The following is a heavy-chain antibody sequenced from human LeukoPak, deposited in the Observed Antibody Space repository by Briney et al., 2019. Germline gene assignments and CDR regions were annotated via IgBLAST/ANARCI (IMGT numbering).Heavy chain of an antibody. J-gene: IGHJ3*02. D-gene: IGHD1-26*01. CDR2: ISWNGINT. CDR1: GFTFDDYA. V-gene: IGHV3-43*01. Sequence: GGSLRLSCVVSGFTFDDYAMHWVRHPPGKGLEWVSLISWNGINTYYADSVKGRFTITRDNSKSSLYLQMNSLRTGDTALYYCGRDSGNYYSDPFDIWGQGTMVTVSS. CDR3: GRDSGNYYSDPFDI.